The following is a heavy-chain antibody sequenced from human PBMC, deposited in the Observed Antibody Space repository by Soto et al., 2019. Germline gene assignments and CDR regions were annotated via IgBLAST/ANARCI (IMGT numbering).Heavy chain of an antibody. J-gene: IGHJ4*02. V-gene: IGHV1-46*01. CDR2: INPSGGST. CDR1: GYTFTSYY. CDR3: ARDPSYSGSYYDLDY. D-gene: IGHD1-26*01. Sequence: ASVQVSCKASGYTFTSYYMHWVRQAPGQGLEWMGIINPSGGSTSYAQKFQGRVTMTRDTSTSTVYMELSSLRSEDTAVYYCARDPSYSGSYYDLDYWGLGALVTVSS.